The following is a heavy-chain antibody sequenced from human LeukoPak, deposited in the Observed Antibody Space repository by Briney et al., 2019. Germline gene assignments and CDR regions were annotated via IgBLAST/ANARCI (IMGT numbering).Heavy chain of an antibody. J-gene: IGHJ4*02. CDR3: ARLWIAARYFDY. CDR1: GGSISSSSYY. Sequence: SETLSLTCTVSGGSISSSSYYWGWIRQPPGKGLEWIGSIYYSASTYYNPSLKSRVTISVDTSKNQFSLKLSSVTAADTAVYYCARLWIAARYFDYWGQGTLVTVSS. D-gene: IGHD6-6*01. CDR2: IYYSAST. V-gene: IGHV4-39*01.